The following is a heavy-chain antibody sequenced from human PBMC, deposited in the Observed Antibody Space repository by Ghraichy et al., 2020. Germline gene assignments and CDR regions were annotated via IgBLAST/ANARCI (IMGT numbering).Heavy chain of an antibody. CDR1: GGSITGYY. CDR3: ARDRRHRVQYTWFDP. Sequence: SETLSLTCTVSGGSITGYYWNWIRQSSGKGLEWVARMYFTGTTNYNPSLKDRVTMSVDASKSQFSLRMTSVTAADSGVYYCARDRRHRVQYTWFDPWGQGTLVIVSS. CDR2: MYFTGTT. V-gene: IGHV4-4*07. D-gene: IGHD1-14*01. J-gene: IGHJ5*02.